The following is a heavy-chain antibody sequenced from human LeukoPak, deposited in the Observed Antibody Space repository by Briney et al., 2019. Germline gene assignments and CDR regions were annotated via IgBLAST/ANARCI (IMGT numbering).Heavy chain of an antibody. Sequence: ASVKVSCKASGGTFSSFAINWVRQAPGQGLEWMGGIIPIFGTANYAQKFQGRVTITADESTSTAYIELSSLRSEDKAVYYCARKLGHCSSTSCYGVNWFDPWGQGTLVTVSS. J-gene: IGHJ5*02. D-gene: IGHD2-2*03. CDR1: GGTFSSFA. CDR2: IIPIFGTA. CDR3: ARKLGHCSSTSCYGVNWFDP. V-gene: IGHV1-69*13.